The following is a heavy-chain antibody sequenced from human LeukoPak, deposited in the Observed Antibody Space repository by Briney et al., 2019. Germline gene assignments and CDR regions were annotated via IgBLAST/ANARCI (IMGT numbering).Heavy chain of an antibody. Sequence: SETLSLTCTVSGGSISSSSYYWGWIRQPPGKGLEWIGSIYNSGSTYYNPSLKSRVTISVDTSKNQFFLKLSSVTAADTAVYYCASLTYYYDSSGYCTLRDYWGQGTLVSVSS. CDR3: ASLTYYYDSSGYCTLRDY. D-gene: IGHD3-22*01. CDR2: IYNSGST. V-gene: IGHV4-39*01. CDR1: GGSISSSSYY. J-gene: IGHJ4*02.